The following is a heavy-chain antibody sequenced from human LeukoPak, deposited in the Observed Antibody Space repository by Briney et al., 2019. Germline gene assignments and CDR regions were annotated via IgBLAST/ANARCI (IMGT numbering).Heavy chain of an antibody. CDR3: ARACCSGGSCYSGDAFDI. V-gene: IGHV3-21*01. J-gene: IGHJ3*02. CDR1: GFTFSSYG. CDR2: ISSSGSYI. Sequence: PGGSLRLSCAASGFTFSSYGMNWVRHAPGKGLEWVSSISSSGSYIYYAASVKGRFTISRDNAQNALYLQMNRLRAEDTAVYYCARACCSGGSCYSGDAFDIWGQGTMVTVSS. D-gene: IGHD2-15*01.